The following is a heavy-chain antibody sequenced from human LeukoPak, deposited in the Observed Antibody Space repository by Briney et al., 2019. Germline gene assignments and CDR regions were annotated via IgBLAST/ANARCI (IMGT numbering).Heavy chain of an antibody. Sequence: PSETLSLTCAVYGGSFSGYYWSWIRQPPGKGLEWIGEINHSGSTNYNPSLKSRVTISVDTSKNQFSLKLSSVTAADMAVYYCARNHDYVLLDYWGQGTLVTVSS. J-gene: IGHJ4*02. V-gene: IGHV4-34*01. CDR1: GGSFSGYY. D-gene: IGHD3-16*01. CDR2: INHSGST. CDR3: ARNHDYVLLDY.